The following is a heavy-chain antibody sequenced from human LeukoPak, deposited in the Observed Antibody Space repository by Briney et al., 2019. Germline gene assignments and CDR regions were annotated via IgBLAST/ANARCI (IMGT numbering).Heavy chain of an antibody. CDR1: GFTFSSYG. Sequence: GGSLRLSRAASGFTFSSYGMHWVRQAPGKGLEWVAVISYDGSNKYYADSVKGRFTISRDNSKNTLYLQMNSLRAEDTAVYYCAKDFNRWLQFPGVPDYWGQGTLVTVSS. CDR2: ISYDGSNK. V-gene: IGHV3-30*18. J-gene: IGHJ4*02. D-gene: IGHD5-24*01. CDR3: AKDFNRWLQFPGVPDY.